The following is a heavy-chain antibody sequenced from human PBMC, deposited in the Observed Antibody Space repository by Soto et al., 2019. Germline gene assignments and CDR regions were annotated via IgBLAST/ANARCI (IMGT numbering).Heavy chain of an antibody. V-gene: IGHV4-39*01. D-gene: IGHD3-22*01. Sequence: SETLSLTCTVSGGSISSSSYYWGWIRQPPGKGLEWIGSIYYSGSTYYNPSLKSRVTISVDTSKNQFSLKLSSVTAADTAVYYCAGGYDSSGYYYYYYYGMDVWGQGTTVTVSS. CDR1: GGSISSSSYY. J-gene: IGHJ6*02. CDR2: IYYSGST. CDR3: AGGYDSSGYYYYYYYGMDV.